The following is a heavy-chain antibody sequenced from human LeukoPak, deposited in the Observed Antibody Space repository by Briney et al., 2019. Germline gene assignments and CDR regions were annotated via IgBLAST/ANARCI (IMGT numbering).Heavy chain of an antibody. CDR3: ARGLVWRLLLDSRRDSFDI. CDR1: GGSFSDYQ. V-gene: IGHV4-34*01. D-gene: IGHD3-16*01. J-gene: IGHJ3*02. Sequence: PSETLSLTCAVSGGSFSDYQWNWIRQSPGKGLEWLGEISHSGTTTYNPSLKSRVTIVDTSKNQFSLKLRSVTAADTAVYYCARGLVWRLLLDSRRDSFDIWGQGTTITVSS. CDR2: ISHSGTT.